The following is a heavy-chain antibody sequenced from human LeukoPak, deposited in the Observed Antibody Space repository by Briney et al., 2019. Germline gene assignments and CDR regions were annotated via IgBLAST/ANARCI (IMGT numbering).Heavy chain of an antibody. J-gene: IGHJ4*02. Sequence: GGSLRLSREASGFTFSTYDMHWVRQATGKGLEWVSAISTAGDTYYLGSVKGRFTISRENAKNSLYLHMNSLRAGDTAVYYCATSDGGYWGQGTLVTVSS. CDR2: ISTAGDT. CDR3: ATSDGGY. D-gene: IGHD2-21*01. CDR1: GFTFSTYD. V-gene: IGHV3-13*01.